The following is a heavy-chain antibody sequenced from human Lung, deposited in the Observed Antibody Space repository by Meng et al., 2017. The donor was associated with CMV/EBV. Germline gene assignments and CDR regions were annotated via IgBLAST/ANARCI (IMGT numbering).Heavy chain of an antibody. CDR1: RFTFSSYW. V-gene: IGHV3-74*01. CDR2: INSDGSST. CDR3: ARDLRVRGVKGGSRYYGMDV. D-gene: IGHD3-10*01. J-gene: IGHJ6*02. Sequence: GGSLRLXCAASRFTFSSYWMHWVRQAPGKGLVWVSRINSDGSSTSYADSVKGRFTISRDNAKNTLYLQMNSLRAEDTAVYYCARDLRVRGVKGGSRYYGMDVWGQGTTVTVSS.